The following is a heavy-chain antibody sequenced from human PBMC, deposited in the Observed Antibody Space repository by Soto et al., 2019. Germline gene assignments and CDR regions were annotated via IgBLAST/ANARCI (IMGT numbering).Heavy chain of an antibody. Sequence: EVQLVESGGGLVQPGGSLRLSCAASGFTFSDYWMYWVRQAPGKGLLWVSGINGDGRNTRYADSVKGRFTISRDNAKNTLYLQMNSLRAEDTAVYYCASYHWPLTSDYWGQGTLVTVSS. D-gene: IGHD3-16*02. J-gene: IGHJ4*02. V-gene: IGHV3-74*01. CDR2: INGDGRNT. CDR1: GFTFSDYW. CDR3: ASYHWPLTSDY.